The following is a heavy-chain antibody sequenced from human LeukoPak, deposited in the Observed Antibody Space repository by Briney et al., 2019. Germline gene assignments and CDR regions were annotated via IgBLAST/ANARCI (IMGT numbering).Heavy chain of an antibody. CDR3: ARESGSYSPFDY. CDR2: IYTSGST. D-gene: IGHD1-26*01. V-gene: IGHV4-4*07. CDR1: GGSSSISSYH. Sequence: SETLSLTCTVSGGSSSISSYHWSWIRQPAGKGLEWIGRIYTSGSTNYNPSLKSRVTMSVDTSKNQFSLKLSSVTAADTAVYYCARESGSYSPFDYWGQGTLVTVSS. J-gene: IGHJ4*02.